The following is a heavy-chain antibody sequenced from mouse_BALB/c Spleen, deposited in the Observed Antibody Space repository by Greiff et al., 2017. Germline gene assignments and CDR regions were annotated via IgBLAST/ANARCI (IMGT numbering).Heavy chain of an antibody. V-gene: IGHV3-2*02. CDR2: ISYSGST. CDR3: ARDLPTKGAMDY. J-gene: IGHJ4*01. CDR1: GYSITSDYA. Sequence: EVHLVESGPGLVKPSQSLSLTCTVTGYSITSDYAWNWIRQFPGNKLEWMGYISYSGSTSYNPSLKSRISITRDTSKNQFFLQLNSVTTEDTATYYCARDLPTKGAMDYWGQGTSVTVSS.